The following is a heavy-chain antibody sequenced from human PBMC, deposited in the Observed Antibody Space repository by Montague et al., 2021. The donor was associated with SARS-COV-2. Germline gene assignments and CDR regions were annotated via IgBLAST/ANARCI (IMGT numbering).Heavy chain of an antibody. Sequence: SETLSLTCAVSGGSINSSKYYWCWIRQHPGKGLEWIGNTLNSGSAYYSPSLRSRLTILVDSSRKQLSLPVTSVTAADTAVYYCARGRGNLGGSDHWGQGTLVTVSS. CDR1: GGSINSSKYY. CDR3: ARGRGNLGGSDH. CDR2: TLNSGSA. V-gene: IGHV4-39*07. J-gene: IGHJ4*01. D-gene: IGHD2-15*01.